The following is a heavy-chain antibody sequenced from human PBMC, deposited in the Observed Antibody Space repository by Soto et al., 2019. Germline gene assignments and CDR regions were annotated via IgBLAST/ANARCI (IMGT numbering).Heavy chain of an antibody. V-gene: IGHV3-53*02. J-gene: IGHJ2*01. CDR1: GFTISTKQ. Sequence: EVQLVETGGGLIQPGESLRLSCAASGFTISTKQIYWVRQTPGMGLEWVSSIYANGQTHYAEPVRGRFTLSRDDSENTLYFQMNSLRTEDTAIYYCVRGDPWYFVLWGRGTLVTVSS. CDR2: IYANGQT. CDR3: VRGDPWYFVL.